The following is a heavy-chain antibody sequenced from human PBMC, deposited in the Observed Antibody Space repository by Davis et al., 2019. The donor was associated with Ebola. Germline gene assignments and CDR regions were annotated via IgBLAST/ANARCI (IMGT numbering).Heavy chain of an antibody. Sequence: PGGSLRLSCAASGFTFSSYDMHWVRQATGKGLEWVSAIGTAGDTYYPGSVKGRFTISRENAKNSLYLQMNSLRAGDTAVYYCARERGSSSAGFYYGMDVWGKGTTVTVSS. CDR3: ARERGSSSAGFYYGMDV. CDR2: IGTAGDT. V-gene: IGHV3-13*01. CDR1: GFTFSSYD. J-gene: IGHJ6*04. D-gene: IGHD6-6*01.